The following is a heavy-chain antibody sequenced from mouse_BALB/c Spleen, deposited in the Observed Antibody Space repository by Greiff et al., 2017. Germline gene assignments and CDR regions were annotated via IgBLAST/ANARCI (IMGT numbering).Heavy chain of an antibody. Sequence: EVHLVESGGGLVQPGGSRKLSCAASGFTFSSFGMHWVRQAPEKGLEWVAYISSGSNTIYYADTVKGRFTISRDNPKNTLFLQMTSLRSEDTAMYYCARSYGSSPWFAYWGQGTLVTVSA. CDR2: ISSGSNTI. J-gene: IGHJ3*01. CDR3: ARSYGSSPWFAY. CDR1: GFTFSSFG. D-gene: IGHD1-1*01. V-gene: IGHV5-17*02.